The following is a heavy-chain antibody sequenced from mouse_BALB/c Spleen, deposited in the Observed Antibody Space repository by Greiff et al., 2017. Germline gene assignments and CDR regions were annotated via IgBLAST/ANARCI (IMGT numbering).Heavy chain of an antibody. CDR2: ISSGGST. V-gene: IGHV5-6-5*01. CDR1: GFTFSSYA. Sequence: EVQRVESGGGLVKPGGSLKLSCAASGFTFSSYAMSWVRQTPEKRLEWVASISSGGSTYYPDSVKGRFTISRDNARNILYLQMSSLRSEDTAMYYCARGHYYGSYYFDYWGQGTTLTVSS. CDR3: ARGHYYGSYYFDY. D-gene: IGHD1-1*01. J-gene: IGHJ2*01.